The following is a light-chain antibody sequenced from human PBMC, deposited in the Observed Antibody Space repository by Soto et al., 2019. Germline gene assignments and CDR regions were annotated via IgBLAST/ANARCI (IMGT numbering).Light chain of an antibody. J-gene: IGLJ1*01. V-gene: IGLV2-14*01. Sequence: QSVLTQPASVSGSPGQSITISCTGTSSDVGGYNYVSWYQQHPGKAPKLMIYEVSNRPSGVSNRFSGSKSGNTASLTLSGLQAEAEADYYCSSYTSSSTLEVFGTGTKVTVL. CDR2: EVS. CDR3: SSYTSSSTLEV. CDR1: SSDVGGYNY.